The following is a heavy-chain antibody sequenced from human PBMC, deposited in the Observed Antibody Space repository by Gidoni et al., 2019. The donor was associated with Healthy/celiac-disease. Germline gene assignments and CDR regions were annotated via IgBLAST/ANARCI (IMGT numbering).Heavy chain of an antibody. Sequence: EVQLVESGGGLVQPGGSLRLSCAASGVTVSSYEMNWVRQAPGKGLEWVSYISSSGSTIYYADSVKGRFTISRDNAKNSLYLQMNSLRAEDTAVYYCAREGGPAGWVYWGQGTLVTVSS. V-gene: IGHV3-48*03. J-gene: IGHJ4*02. D-gene: IGHD2-2*01. CDR2: ISSSGSTI. CDR3: AREGGPAGWVY. CDR1: GVTVSSYE.